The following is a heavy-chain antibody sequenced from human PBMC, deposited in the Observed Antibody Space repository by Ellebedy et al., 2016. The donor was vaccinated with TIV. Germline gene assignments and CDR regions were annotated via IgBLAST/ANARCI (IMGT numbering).Heavy chain of an antibody. D-gene: IGHD3-10*01. Sequence: GGSLRLSCAASGFTLSSYSMNWVRQAPGKGLEWVSYISGSGNTFSSSASFPFLFTIFRYNAKNSLYLQMNILRDEDTAVYYCARYGFGEYRSYFFDYWGQGTLVTVSS. CDR1: GFTLSSYS. J-gene: IGHJ4*02. CDR2: ISGSGNTF. V-gene: IGHV3-48*02. CDR3: ARYGFGEYRSYFFDY.